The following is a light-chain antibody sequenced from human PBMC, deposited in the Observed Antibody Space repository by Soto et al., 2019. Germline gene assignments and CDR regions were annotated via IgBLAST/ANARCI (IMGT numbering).Light chain of an antibody. J-gene: IGKJ1*01. CDR1: QSVSSN. CDR2: GAS. V-gene: IGKV3-15*01. CDR3: QQYNNCPPWT. Sequence: EIVMTPSPATLSVSPGERATLSCRASQSVSSNLAWYQQKPGQAPRLLIYGASTRATGIPARFSGSGSGTEFTLTISSLQSEDFAVYYCQQYNNCPPWTFGQGTKVEIK.